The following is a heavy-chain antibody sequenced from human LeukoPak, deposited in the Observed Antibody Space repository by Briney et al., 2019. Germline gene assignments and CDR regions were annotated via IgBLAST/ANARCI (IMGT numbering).Heavy chain of an antibody. CDR2: IPDDGSNK. CDR3: AKDNTRYSFDY. D-gene: IGHD5-18*01. CDR1: GFSFRSYG. V-gene: IGHV3-30*18. J-gene: IGHJ4*02. Sequence: PGRSLSLSCAASGFSFRSYGMHWVRHPPGKGLEWEAVIPDDGSNKYYSDSVKGRFTISRASSKITLSLQMNRPRVEDTAVYYCAKDNTRYSFDYWGQGTLVTVSS.